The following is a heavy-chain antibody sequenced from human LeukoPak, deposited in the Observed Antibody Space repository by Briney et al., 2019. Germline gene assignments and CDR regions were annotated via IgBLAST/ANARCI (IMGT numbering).Heavy chain of an antibody. Sequence: ASVQVSCKASGYTFTGYYMHWVRPAPGQGLEWMGWINPNSGGTNYAQKFQGRVTMTRDTSISIAYMELSRLRSDDTAVYYCARAGYSYGFDYWGQGTLVTVSS. D-gene: IGHD5-18*01. J-gene: IGHJ4*02. V-gene: IGHV1-2*02. CDR3: ARAGYSYGFDY. CDR1: GYTFTGYY. CDR2: INPNSGGT.